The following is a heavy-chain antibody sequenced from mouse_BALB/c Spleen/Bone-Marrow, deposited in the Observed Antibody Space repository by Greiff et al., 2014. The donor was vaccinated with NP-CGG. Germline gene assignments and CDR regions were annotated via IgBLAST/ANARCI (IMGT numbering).Heavy chain of an antibody. CDR3: ARGGSSRAWFAY. CDR1: EFSLTSYG. CDR2: IWAGGST. D-gene: IGHD1-1*01. Sequence: VKLMESGPGLVAPSQSLSITCTVSEFSLTSYGVHWVRQPPGKGLEWLGVIWAGGSTNYNSALMSRLSISKDNSKSQVFLKMNSLQTEDTAMYYCARGGSSRAWFAYWGQGTLVTVSA. J-gene: IGHJ3*01. V-gene: IGHV2-9*02.